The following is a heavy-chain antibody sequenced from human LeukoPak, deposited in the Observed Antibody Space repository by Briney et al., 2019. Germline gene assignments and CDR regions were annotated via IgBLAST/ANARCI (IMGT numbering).Heavy chain of an antibody. CDR2: IYYSGST. V-gene: IGHV4-59*01. D-gene: IGHD3-22*01. CDR1: GGSISSYY. J-gene: IGHJ5*02. CDR3: ARVITYYYDSSGYYWFDP. Sequence: SETLSLTCTVSGGSISSYYWSWIRQPPGKGLKGIGFIYYSGSTNYNPSLKSRVTISVDTSKNQFSLKLSSVTAADTAVYYCARVITYYYDSSGYYWFDPWGQGTLVTVSS.